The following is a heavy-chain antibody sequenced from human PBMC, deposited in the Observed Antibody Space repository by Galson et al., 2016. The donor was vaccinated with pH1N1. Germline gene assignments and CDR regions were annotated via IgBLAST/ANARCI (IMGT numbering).Heavy chain of an antibody. CDR3: ARHQSGVGGIPFAFDS. CDR2: IYHSGST. Sequence: LSLTCAVSGYSVSSGYYWGWIRQPPGKGLEWIGSIYHSGSTDYNPSLKSRVTTSVDGSKNQFSLKLTSVTAADTAIYYCARHQSGVGGIPFAFDSWGQGTLVTVSS. J-gene: IGHJ4*02. D-gene: IGHD3-3*01. V-gene: IGHV4-38-2*01. CDR1: GYSVSSGYY.